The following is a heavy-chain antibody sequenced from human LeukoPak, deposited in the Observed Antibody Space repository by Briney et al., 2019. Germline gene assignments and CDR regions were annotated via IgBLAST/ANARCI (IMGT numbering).Heavy chain of an antibody. CDR3: ARDDYYDSRGNYR. D-gene: IGHD3-22*01. V-gene: IGHV3-23*01. J-gene: IGHJ5*02. CDR1: GFTFSTYA. Sequence: GGSLRLSCAASGFTFSTYAMSWVRQAPGKGLEWVSALSNSGGSGGGTYYADSVKGRFTIPRDNSKNTLYLQMNSLRVEDTAVYYCARDDYYDSRGNYRWGQGTLVTVSS. CDR2: LSNSGGSGGGT.